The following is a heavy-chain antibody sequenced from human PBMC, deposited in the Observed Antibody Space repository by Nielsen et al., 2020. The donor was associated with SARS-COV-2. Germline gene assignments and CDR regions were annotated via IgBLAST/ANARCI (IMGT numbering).Heavy chain of an antibody. CDR3: ARGKRSYSGTFLSYYYYYYMDV. V-gene: IGHV4-39*07. Sequence: WIRQPPGKGLEWIGSISYSGSTYYNPSLKSRVTMSVDTSKNQFSLTLNSVTAADTAVYFCARGKRSYSGTFLSYYYYYYMDVWGKGTTVTVSS. CDR2: ISYSGST. J-gene: IGHJ6*03. D-gene: IGHD1-14*01.